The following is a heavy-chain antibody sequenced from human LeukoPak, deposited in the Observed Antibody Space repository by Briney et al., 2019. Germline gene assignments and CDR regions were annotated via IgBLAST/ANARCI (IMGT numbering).Heavy chain of an antibody. CDR2: ITFSSSII. CDR3: ARVEDGDYGFFDY. D-gene: IGHD4-17*01. V-gene: IGHV3-48*01. J-gene: IGHJ4*02. Sequence: QSGGSLRLSCAASGFTFSSYWMHWVRQAPGKGLEWVSYITFSSSIIYYADSVKGRFTISRDNAKNSLYLQMNSLRAEDTAVYYCARVEDGDYGFFDYWGQGTLVTVSS. CDR1: GFTFSSYW.